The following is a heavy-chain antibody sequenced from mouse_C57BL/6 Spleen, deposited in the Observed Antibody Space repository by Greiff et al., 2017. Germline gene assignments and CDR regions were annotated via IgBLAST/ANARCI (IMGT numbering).Heavy chain of an antibody. Sequence: QVQLQQPGAELVRPGTSVKLSCKASGYTFTSYWMHWVKQRPGQGLEWIGVIDPSDSYTNYNQKFKGKATLTVDTASSTAYMQLSSLTSEDSAVYYCARSGKWSSFAYWGQGTLVTVSA. CDR3: ARSGKWSSFAY. CDR2: IDPSDSYT. D-gene: IGHD1-1*02. V-gene: IGHV1-59*01. CDR1: GYTFTSYW. J-gene: IGHJ3*01.